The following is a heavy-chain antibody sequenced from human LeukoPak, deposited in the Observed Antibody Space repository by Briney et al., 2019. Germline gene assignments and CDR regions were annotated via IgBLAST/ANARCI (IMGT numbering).Heavy chain of an antibody. J-gene: IGHJ6*02. CDR1: GGSISSYY. Sequence: SGTLSLTCTVSGGSISSYYWSWIRQPPGKGLEWIGYIYYSGSTNYNPSLKSRVTISVDTSKNQFSLKLSSVTAADTAVYYCARGPGYSGYDSNYYYYYGMDVWGQGTTVTVSS. D-gene: IGHD5-12*01. V-gene: IGHV4-59*01. CDR3: ARGPGYSGYDSNYYYYYGMDV. CDR2: IYYSGST.